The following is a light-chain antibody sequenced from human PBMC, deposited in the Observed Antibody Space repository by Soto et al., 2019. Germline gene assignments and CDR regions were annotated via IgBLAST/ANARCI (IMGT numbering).Light chain of an antibody. CDR2: GAS. V-gene: IGKV3-15*01. Sequence: EIVMTQSPATLSVPPGGRATFSCRASQSVNTNLAWYQLKPGQAPRLLVYGASTRATGIPARFSGSGSGTEFTLTISSLQSEDFAVYYCQQYNNWPPGTFGQGTKVDIK. J-gene: IGKJ1*01. CDR1: QSVNTN. CDR3: QQYNNWPPGT.